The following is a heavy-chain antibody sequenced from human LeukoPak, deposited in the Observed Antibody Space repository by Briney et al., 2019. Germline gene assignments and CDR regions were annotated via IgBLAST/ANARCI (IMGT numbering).Heavy chain of an antibody. CDR3: ARDTQALNYDFWSGHYSAGRYEPFDY. Sequence: ASVKVSCKASGYTFTSYGISWVRQAPGQGLEWMGWISAYNGNTNYAQKLQGRVTMTTDTSTSTAYMELRSLRSDDTAVYYCARDTQALNYDFWSGHYSAGRYEPFDYWGQGTLVTVSS. CDR2: ISAYNGNT. J-gene: IGHJ4*02. D-gene: IGHD3-3*01. CDR1: GYTFTSYG. V-gene: IGHV1-18*01.